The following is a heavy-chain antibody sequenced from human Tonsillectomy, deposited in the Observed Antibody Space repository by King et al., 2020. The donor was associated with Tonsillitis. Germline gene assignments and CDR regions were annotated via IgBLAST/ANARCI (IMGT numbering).Heavy chain of an antibody. V-gene: IGHV5-51*01. D-gene: IGHD1-7*01. CDR2: IYPDDSDT. CDR1: GYSFSSYW. Sequence: DVQLVQSGAEVKKPGESLKISCKGSGYSFSSYWIGWVRQMPGKGLEWMGSIYPDDSDTRYSPSFQGQVTISVDKSMRTAYLQWSSLKASDTAMYFCATPLELQTPNALAPFDIWGPGTMVTVSS. J-gene: IGHJ3*02. CDR3: ATPLELQTPNALAPFDI.